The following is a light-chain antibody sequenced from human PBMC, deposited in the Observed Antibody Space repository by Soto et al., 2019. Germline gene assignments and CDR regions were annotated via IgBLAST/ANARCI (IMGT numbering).Light chain of an antibody. CDR2: AAS. J-gene: IGKJ1*01. Sequence: IRMSQSPSSLSAYTGDRVTITCRASQGISSYLAWYQQKPGKAPKLLIYAASSLQSGVPSRFSGSGSGTDFTLTISSLQPEDFATYYCQQADSFPQTFGQGTIV. CDR1: QGISSY. V-gene: IGKV1-12*01. CDR3: QQADSFPQT.